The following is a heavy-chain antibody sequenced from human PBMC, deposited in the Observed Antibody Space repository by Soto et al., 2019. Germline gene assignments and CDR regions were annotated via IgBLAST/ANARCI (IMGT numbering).Heavy chain of an antibody. J-gene: IGHJ4*02. Sequence: EVQWLESGGGLVKPGESLRLSCAASGFTFNTYTRVWVRQAPGKGLEWVSSISTSSNYIYYTDSVKGRFTTSRDNAKKSLFLQLNSLRAEDTAVYYCPSDRGVNWHCVSGMTGDFDLWGQGTLVTVSS. CDR2: ISTSSNYI. D-gene: IGHD2-21*01. CDR1: GFTFNTYT. V-gene: IGHV3-21*01. CDR3: PSDRGVNWHCVSGMTGDFDL.